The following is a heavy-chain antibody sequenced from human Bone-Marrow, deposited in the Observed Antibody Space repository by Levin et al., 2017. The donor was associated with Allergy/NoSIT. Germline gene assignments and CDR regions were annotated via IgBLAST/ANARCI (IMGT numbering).Heavy chain of an antibody. CDR3: ARVGDIQLWLHYFDY. CDR2: ISSDGSNI. V-gene: IGHV3-30*03. Sequence: GGSLRLSCAASGFTFNSYAMHWVRQSPGKGLEWVSVISSDGSNINYSESVKGRFTISRDNSKKTVYLQMNSLRAEDTAVYYCARVGDIQLWLHYFDYWGRGTLVTVSS. CDR1: GFTFNSYA. D-gene: IGHD1-1*01. J-gene: IGHJ4*02.